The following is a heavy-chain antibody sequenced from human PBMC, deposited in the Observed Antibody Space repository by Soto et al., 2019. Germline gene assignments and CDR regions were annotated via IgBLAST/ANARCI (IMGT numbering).Heavy chain of an antibody. Sequence: QVRLQESGPGLVKSSQTLSLTCPVSGGSINSAYYYWSWLRQPPGKGLEWIGYIYHSGSIYYNPSLRSRLTISVDTSKNQFSLKLSSVTAADTAVYYCAAVAPRKLTFPFYGVDVWGQGTTVTVSS. CDR3: AAVAPRKLTFPFYGVDV. D-gene: IGHD3-16*01. CDR1: GGSINSAYYY. J-gene: IGHJ6*02. V-gene: IGHV4-30-4*01. CDR2: IYHSGSI.